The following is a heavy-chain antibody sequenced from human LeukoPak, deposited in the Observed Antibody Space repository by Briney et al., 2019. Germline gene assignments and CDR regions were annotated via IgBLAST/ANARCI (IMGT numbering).Heavy chain of an antibody. V-gene: IGHV3-21*01. D-gene: IGHD1-26*01. CDR3: ARDLSVGSKPDLGFDY. CDR1: GFTFSSYG. CDR2: ISSSSRYI. Sequence: PGRSLRLSCAASGFTFSSYGMHWVRQAPGEGLEWVSSISSSSRYIYYTDSVKGRFTISRDNAKNSLYLQMNSLRAEDTAVYYCARDLSVGSKPDLGFDYWGQGTLVTVSS. J-gene: IGHJ4*02.